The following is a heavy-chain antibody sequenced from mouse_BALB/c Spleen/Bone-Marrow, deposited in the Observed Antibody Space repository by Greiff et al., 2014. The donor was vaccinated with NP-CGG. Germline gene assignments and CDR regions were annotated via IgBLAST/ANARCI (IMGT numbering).Heavy chain of an antibody. CDR1: GFNIKDTY. V-gene: IGHV14-3*02. J-gene: IGHJ3*01. CDR3: ASYYYGRAWFAY. D-gene: IGHD1-1*01. Sequence: EVQLQESGAELVKPGASVKLSCTASGFNIKDTYMHWVKQRPEQGLEWIGRIDPANGNTKYDPKFQGKATITADTSSNTAHLQLSSLTSEDTAVYYCASYYYGRAWFAYWGQGTLVTVSA. CDR2: IDPANGNT.